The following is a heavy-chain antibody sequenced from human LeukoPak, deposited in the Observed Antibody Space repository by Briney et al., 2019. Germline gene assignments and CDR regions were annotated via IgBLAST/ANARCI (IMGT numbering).Heavy chain of an antibody. J-gene: IGHJ6*02. CDR2: ISGSDGRL. D-gene: IGHD2-21*02. CDR3: ARDWDHRLAYCGGDCYPYGMDV. CDR1: GFTFSNFA. Sequence: GGSLRLSCAASGFTFSNFAMSWVRQTPEKGLEWVSAISGSDGRLFYADSVKGRFTISRDNSKNTLYLQMNSLRAEDTAVYYCARDWDHRLAYCGGDCYPYGMDVWGQGTTVTVSS. V-gene: IGHV3-23*01.